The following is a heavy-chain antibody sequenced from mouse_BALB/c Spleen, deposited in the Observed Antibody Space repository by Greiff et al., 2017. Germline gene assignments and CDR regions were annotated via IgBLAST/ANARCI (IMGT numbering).Heavy chain of an antibody. CDR1: GFSLTSYG. V-gene: IGHV2-9*02. Sequence: VQGVESGPGLVAPSQSLSITCTVSGFSLTSYGVYWVRQPPGKGLEWLGVIWAGGSTNYNSALMSRLSISKDNSKSQVFLKMNSLQTDDTAMYYCARDQPTMITTAGFAYWGQGTLVTVSA. J-gene: IGHJ3*01. CDR3: ARDQPTMITTAGFAY. D-gene: IGHD2-4*01. CDR2: IWAGGST.